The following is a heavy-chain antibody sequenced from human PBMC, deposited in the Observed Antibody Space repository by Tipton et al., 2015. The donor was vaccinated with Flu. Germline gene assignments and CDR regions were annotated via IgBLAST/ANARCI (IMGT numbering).Heavy chain of an antibody. J-gene: IGHJ4*02. D-gene: IGHD6-19*01. CDR3: AKGPYSGDWYRFNY. Sequence: TLSLTCTVSGDSISNYYWGWIRQPAGKGLQWIGRIYTSGSTDYNPSLKGRVTMSVDTSRNQFSLRLSSVTAADTAVYYCAKGPYSGDWYRFNYWGQGTLVTVSS. V-gene: IGHV4-4*07. CDR1: GDSISNYY. CDR2: IYTSGST.